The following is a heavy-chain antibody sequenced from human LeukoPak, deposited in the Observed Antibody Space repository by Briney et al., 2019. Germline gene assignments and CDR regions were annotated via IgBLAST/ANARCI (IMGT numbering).Heavy chain of an antibody. J-gene: IGHJ3*02. D-gene: IGHD6-13*01. CDR3: AKDLRIAAAGVRGDAFDI. V-gene: IGHV3-23*01. CDR1: GFTFSSYA. Sequence: PGGSLRLSCAASGFTFSSYAMSWVRQAPGKGLEWVSAISGSGGSTYYADSVKGRFTISRDNSKNTLYLQMNSLRAEDTAVYYCAKDLRIAAAGVRGDAFDIWGQGTMVTVSS. CDR2: ISGSGGST.